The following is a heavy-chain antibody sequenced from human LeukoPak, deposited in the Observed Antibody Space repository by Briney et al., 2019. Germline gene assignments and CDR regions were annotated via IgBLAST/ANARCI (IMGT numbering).Heavy chain of an antibody. V-gene: IGHV4-39*01. CDR1: GGSISSSGYY. CDR2: VYYGGNT. Sequence: SETLSLTCIVSGGSISSSGYYWGWIRQPPGKGLEWIGGVYYGGNTYYSPSLKSRVTISVDTSKNQFCLKLSSVTAADTAVYYCARGVQRGYTYGGAFDIWGQGIMVTVSS. CDR3: ARGVQRGYTYGGAFDI. D-gene: IGHD5-18*01. J-gene: IGHJ3*02.